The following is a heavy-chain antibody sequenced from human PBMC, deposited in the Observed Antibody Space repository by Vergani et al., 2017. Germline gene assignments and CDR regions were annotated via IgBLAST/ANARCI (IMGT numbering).Heavy chain of an antibody. CDR2: ISYDGSNK. Sequence: VQLVESGGGVVQPGRSLRLSCAASGFTFSSYAMHWVRQAPGKGLEWVAVISYDGSNKYYADSVKGRFTISRDNSKNTLYLQMNSLRAEDTAVYYCTIAVAAHGFDYWGQGTLVTVSS. J-gene: IGHJ4*02. D-gene: IGHD6-19*01. V-gene: IGHV3-30-3*01. CDR1: GFTFSSYA. CDR3: TIAVAAHGFDY.